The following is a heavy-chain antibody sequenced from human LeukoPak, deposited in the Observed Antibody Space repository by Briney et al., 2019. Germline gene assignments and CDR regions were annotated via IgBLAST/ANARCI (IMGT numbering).Heavy chain of an antibody. J-gene: IGHJ4*02. V-gene: IGHV3-11*01. CDR3: ARASHLEVAGCDY. Sequence: GGSLRPSCAASGFTFSDYYMSWIRQAPGKGLEWVSYISSSGSTIYYADSVKGRFTISRDNAKNSLYLQMNSLRAEDTAVYYCARASHLEVAGCDYWGQGTLVTVSS. D-gene: IGHD6-19*01. CDR1: GFTFSDYY. CDR2: ISSSGSTI.